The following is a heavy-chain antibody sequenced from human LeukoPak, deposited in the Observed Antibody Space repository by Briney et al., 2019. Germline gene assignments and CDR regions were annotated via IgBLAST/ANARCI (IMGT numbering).Heavy chain of an antibody. CDR2: INTGTGNP. CDR3: ASIGSLFEY. J-gene: IGHJ4*02. D-gene: IGHD1-26*01. CDR1: GYTFAKYA. Sequence: ASVKVSCKAPGYTFAKYAMNWVRQAPGQGLEFMGWINTGTGNPTYAQDFTGRFVFSLDTSVNTAYLQITSLKAEDTAVYYCASIGSLFEYWGQGTLVTVSS. V-gene: IGHV7-4-1*02.